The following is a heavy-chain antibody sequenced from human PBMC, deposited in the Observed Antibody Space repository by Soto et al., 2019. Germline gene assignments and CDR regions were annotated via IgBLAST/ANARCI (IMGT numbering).Heavy chain of an antibody. CDR1: GGSISSYF. V-gene: IGHV4-59*01. Sequence: QVQLQESGPGLVKPSETLSLTCTVSGGSISSYFWSWIRQPPGKGLEWIGYIYYTGSTNYNPSLKSRVTISVDTSKNQFSLQRSSVTAADTAVYYCANLNWYFDLWGRGTLVTVSS. CDR2: IYYTGST. J-gene: IGHJ2*01. CDR3: ANLNWYFDL.